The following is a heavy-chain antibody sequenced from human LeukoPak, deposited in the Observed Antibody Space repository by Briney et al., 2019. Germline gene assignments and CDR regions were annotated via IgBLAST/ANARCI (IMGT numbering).Heavy chain of an antibody. Sequence: GESLKISCKGSGYSFTNYWIGWVRQMPGKGLEWMGMICPGDSDTRYSPSFQGQVTVSSDKSISTAFLQWSSLKASDTAMYYCVRGGGEQQVDSWGQGTRVTVSS. J-gene: IGHJ4*02. D-gene: IGHD3-10*01. CDR2: ICPGDSDT. CDR3: VRGGGEQQVDS. V-gene: IGHV5-51*01. CDR1: GYSFTNYW.